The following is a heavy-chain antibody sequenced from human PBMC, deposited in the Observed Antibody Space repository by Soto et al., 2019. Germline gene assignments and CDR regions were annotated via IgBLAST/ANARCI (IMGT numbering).Heavy chain of an antibody. V-gene: IGHV3-21*02. D-gene: IGHD3-16*01. CDR2: ISSSSRDK. J-gene: IGHJ6*02. CDR3: ARRSWGGDGMDV. CDR1: GFTFADYA. Sequence: VQMVESGGGVVHPGGSLRLSCAVSGFTFADYAVHWVRQSAGKGLEWVSSISSSSRDKFYADSLKARVTISRDNANASVFLQMDNLRGEDTAVYYCARRSWGGDGMDVWGQGTTVTVSS.